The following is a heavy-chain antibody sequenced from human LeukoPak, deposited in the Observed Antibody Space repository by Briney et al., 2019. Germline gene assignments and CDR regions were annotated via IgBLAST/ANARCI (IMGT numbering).Heavy chain of an antibody. Sequence: GGSLRLSCAASGFTFSSYWMSWVRQAPGKGLEWVAHIKQDGSEKYYVDSVKGRFTISRDNAKNSLYLQMNSLRAEDTAVYYCARDGVPAALRPPDDYWGQGTLVTVSS. D-gene: IGHD2-2*01. J-gene: IGHJ4*02. V-gene: IGHV3-7*01. CDR3: ARDGVPAALRPPDDY. CDR2: IKQDGSEK. CDR1: GFTFSSYW.